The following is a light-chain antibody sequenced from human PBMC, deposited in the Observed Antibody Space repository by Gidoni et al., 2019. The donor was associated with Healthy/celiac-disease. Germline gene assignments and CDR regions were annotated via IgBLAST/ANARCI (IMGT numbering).Light chain of an antibody. CDR1: QSVSSY. V-gene: IGKV3-11*01. CDR3: QQRSNWAPLT. CDR2: DAS. J-gene: IGKJ4*01. Sequence: EIVLTQSPATLSLSPGERATLSCRASQSVSSYLAWYQQKPGQAPRLLIYDASNSATGIPARFSGSGSGTDFTLTIRSLEPEDFAVYYCQQRSNWAPLTFGGGTKVEIK.